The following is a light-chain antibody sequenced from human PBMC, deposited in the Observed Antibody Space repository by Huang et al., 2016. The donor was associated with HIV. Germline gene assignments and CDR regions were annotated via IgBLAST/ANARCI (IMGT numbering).Light chain of an antibody. CDR3: QQYYTYPPIT. CDR1: QHISNY. V-gene: IGKV1-8*01. CDR2: AAS. J-gene: IGKJ5*01. Sequence: AIRMTPSPSSLSASTGDRVTITCRASQHISNYLAWYQQKPGKSPKLLIYAASTLQSGVPSRFNGSGSGSDFTLTITCLQSEDFATYYCQQYYTYPPITFGQGTRLEMK.